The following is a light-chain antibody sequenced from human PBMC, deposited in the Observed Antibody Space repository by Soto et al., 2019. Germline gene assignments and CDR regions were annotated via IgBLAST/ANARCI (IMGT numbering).Light chain of an antibody. Sequence: ETVMTQSPGTLSLSAGERATLSCRASQSVSRYLAWYQQKPDQAPRLLIYDASTRVTGIPARFSGSGSGTEFTLTISSLQSEDFAVYYCQQYHNWWTFGQGTKVDI. CDR2: DAS. J-gene: IGKJ1*01. CDR3: QQYHNWWT. CDR1: QSVSRY. V-gene: IGKV3-15*01.